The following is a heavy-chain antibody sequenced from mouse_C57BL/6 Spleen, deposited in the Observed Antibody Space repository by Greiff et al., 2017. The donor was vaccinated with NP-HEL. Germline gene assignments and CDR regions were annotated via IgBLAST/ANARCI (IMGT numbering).Heavy chain of an antibody. CDR2: IRNKANGYTT. D-gene: IGHD2-12*01. V-gene: IGHV7-3*01. J-gene: IGHJ4*01. CDR3: ARYNDYYGIDY. CDR1: GFTFTDYY. Sequence: EVKLVESGGGLVQPGGSLSLSCAASGFTFTDYYMSWVRQPPGKALEWLGFIRNKANGYTTEYSASVKGRFTISRDNSQSILYLQMNALRAEDSATYYCARYNDYYGIDYWGQGTSVTVSS.